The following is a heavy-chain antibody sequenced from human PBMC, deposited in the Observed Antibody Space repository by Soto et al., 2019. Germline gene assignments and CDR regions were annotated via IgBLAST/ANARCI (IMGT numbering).Heavy chain of an antibody. D-gene: IGHD2-2*01. CDR2: IYPGDSDT. J-gene: IGHJ3*02. CDR3: ASPQYCSSTSCRPDDAFDI. Sequence: GESLKISCKGSGYSFTSYWIGWVRQMPGKGLEWMGIIYPGDSDTRYSPSFQGQVTISADKSISTAYLQWSSLKASDTAMYYCASPQYCSSTSCRPDDAFDIWGQGTMVTVSS. V-gene: IGHV5-51*01. CDR1: GYSFTSYW.